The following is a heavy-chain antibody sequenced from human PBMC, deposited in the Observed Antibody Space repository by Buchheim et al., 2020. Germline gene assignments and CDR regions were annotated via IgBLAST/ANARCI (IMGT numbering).Heavy chain of an antibody. CDR2: IYYSGDT. V-gene: IGHV4-39*07. D-gene: IGHD3-16*01. CDR3: ARGPRGLMALNRFDP. J-gene: IGHJ5*02. Sequence: QLQLQESGPGLVKPSETLSLTCTVSGGPINTGSYFWGWIRQPPGKGLAWIGSIYYSGDTYYNPSLKSRVTITIDTSKDQFSLKLSSVSAADTAVYFCARGPRGLMALNRFDPWGQGTL. CDR1: GGPINTGSYF.